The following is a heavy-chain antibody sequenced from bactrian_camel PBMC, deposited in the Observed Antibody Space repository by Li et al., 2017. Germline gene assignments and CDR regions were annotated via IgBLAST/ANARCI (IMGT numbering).Heavy chain of an antibody. Sequence: VQLVESGGGSALAGGSVRLSCAASGYTFNTYSWFRQAPGQEREGVAAIDTGGDSTYYADSVKGRVAIWQDNAKNTIYLQINYLRPEDTAMYYCAADLLLMRPLDPSEYKYWGQGTQVTVS. CDR1: GYTFNTY. CDR2: IDTGGDST. V-gene: IGHV3S40*01. CDR3: AADLLLMRPLDPSEYKY. D-gene: IGHD1*01. J-gene: IGHJ4*01.